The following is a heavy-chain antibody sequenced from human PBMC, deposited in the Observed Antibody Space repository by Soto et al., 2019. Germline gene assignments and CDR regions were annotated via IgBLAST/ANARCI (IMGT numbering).Heavy chain of an antibody. J-gene: IGHJ4*01. CDR3: TRVESRIAPRSGY. Sequence: GGSLRLSCAASGFTFSDYSMNWVRQAPGKGLEWVSYISSTSTSIYYADSVKGRFTISRDNAKNSLYLQMNNLRAEDTAVYYCTRVESRIAPRSGYWGHGTLVTVSS. V-gene: IGHV3-48*01. D-gene: IGHD6-13*01. CDR2: ISSTSTSI. CDR1: GFTFSDYS.